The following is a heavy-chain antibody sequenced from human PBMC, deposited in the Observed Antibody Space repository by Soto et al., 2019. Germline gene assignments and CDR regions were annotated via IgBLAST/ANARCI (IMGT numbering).Heavy chain of an antibody. CDR2: ISSSGSTI. J-gene: IGHJ6*02. Sequence: KSGGSLRLSCAASGFTFSDYYMSWIRQAPGKGLEWVSYISSSGSTIYYADSVKGRFTISRDNAKNSLYLQMNSMRAEDTAVYYCARDRGYSSGWGSTYYYGMDVWGQGTTVTVSS. CDR3: ARDRGYSSGWGSTYYYGMDV. V-gene: IGHV3-11*01. D-gene: IGHD6-19*01. CDR1: GFTFSDYY.